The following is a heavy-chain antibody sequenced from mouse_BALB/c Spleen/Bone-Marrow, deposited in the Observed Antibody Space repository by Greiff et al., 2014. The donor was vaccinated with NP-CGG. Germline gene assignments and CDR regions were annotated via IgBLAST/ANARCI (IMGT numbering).Heavy chain of an antibody. Sequence: DVKLVESGAELVKPGASVKLSCTASGFNIKDTYMHWVMQRPEQGLEWIGRIDPANGNTKYDPKFQGKATITADTSSNTAYLQLSSLTSEDTAVYYCARYRYYGSSYAMDYWGQGTSVTVSS. J-gene: IGHJ4*01. D-gene: IGHD1-1*01. CDR1: GFNIKDTY. CDR3: ARYRYYGSSYAMDY. V-gene: IGHV14-3*02. CDR2: IDPANGNT.